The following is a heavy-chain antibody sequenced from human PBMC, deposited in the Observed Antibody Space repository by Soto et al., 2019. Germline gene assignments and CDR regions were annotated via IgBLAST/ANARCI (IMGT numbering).Heavy chain of an antibody. CDR1: GFTFNTYA. J-gene: IGHJ4*02. V-gene: IGHV3-23*01. CDR2: IRSSGGNT. Sequence: PGGSLRLSCVSSGFTFNTYAMSWVRQAPGKGLEWVSSIRSSGGNTYYADSMKGRFTISRDNSKNTLYLQMNSLRAEDTAVYYCAKNSENYGDSRYDSWGQGILVTVSS. CDR3: AKNSENYGDSRYDS. D-gene: IGHD4-17*01.